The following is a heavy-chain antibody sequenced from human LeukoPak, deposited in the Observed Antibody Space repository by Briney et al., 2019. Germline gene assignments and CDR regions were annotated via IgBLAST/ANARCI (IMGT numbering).Heavy chain of an antibody. D-gene: IGHD3-10*01. CDR2: ISSFSGTI. J-gene: IGHJ4*02. CDR3: ARVTYGSGTYGAFDY. V-gene: IGHV3-48*01. Sequence: PGGSLRLSCVASGITFSSYSMNWVRQAPGKGLEWVSYISSFSGTINYADSVKGRFTISRDNAKNSLYLQMNSLRAEDTAVYYCARVTYGSGTYGAFDYWGQGTLVTVSS. CDR1: GITFSSYS.